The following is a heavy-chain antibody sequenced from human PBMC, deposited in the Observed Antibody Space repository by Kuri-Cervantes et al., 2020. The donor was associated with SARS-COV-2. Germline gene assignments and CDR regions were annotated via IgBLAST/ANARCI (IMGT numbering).Heavy chain of an antibody. D-gene: IGHD3-3*01. V-gene: IGHV3-52*02. CDR1: GFTFSSSW. CDR3: ARDQQYYDFWSGLTNYYYYGMDV. J-gene: IGHJ6*02. CDR2: IKCDGSEK. Sequence: GESLKISCAASGFTFSSSWMHWVCQAPEKGQEWVADIKCDGSEKYYVDSVKGRFTISRDNSKNTVYLQMNSLRAEDTAVYYCARDQQYYDFWSGLTNYYYYGMDVWGQGTTVTVSS.